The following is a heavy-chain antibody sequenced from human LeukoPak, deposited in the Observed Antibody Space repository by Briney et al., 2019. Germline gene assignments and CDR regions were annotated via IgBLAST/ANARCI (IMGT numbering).Heavy chain of an antibody. D-gene: IGHD3-16*01. J-gene: IGHJ3*02. CDR3: ARDLTLTVAFDI. Sequence: SETLSLTCTVSRGSVTTYSWSWIRQPAGKGLEWIGRLSGSGDTNFNPSFKTRVTMSADESKNQFSLHLRSVTAADTAVYFCARDLTLTVAFDIWGQGTVVTVSS. CDR1: RGSVTTYS. CDR2: LSGSGDT. V-gene: IGHV4-4*07.